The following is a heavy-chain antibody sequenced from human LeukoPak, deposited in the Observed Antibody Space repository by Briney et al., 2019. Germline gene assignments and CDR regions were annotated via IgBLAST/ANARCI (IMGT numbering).Heavy chain of an antibody. V-gene: IGHV1-69*06. D-gene: IGHD2-15*01. CDR1: GGTFSSYA. CDR3: AREVGVVVVATYYYFDY. J-gene: IGHJ4*02. Sequence: GSSVKVSCKASGGTFSSYAINWVRQAPGQGLEWMGGILPIFGTANYAQKFQGRVTITADKSTSTAYMELSSLRSEDTAVYYCAREVGVVVVATYYYFDYWGQGTLVTVSS. CDR2: ILPIFGTA.